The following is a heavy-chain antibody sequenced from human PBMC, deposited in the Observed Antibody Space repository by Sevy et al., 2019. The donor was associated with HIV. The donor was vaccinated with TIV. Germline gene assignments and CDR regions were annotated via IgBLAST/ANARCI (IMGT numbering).Heavy chain of an antibody. CDR1: GYTFTGYY. D-gene: IGHD3-10*01. J-gene: IGHJ4*02. V-gene: IGHV1-2*06. CDR2: INPNSGGT. CDR3: ARGGGIGAREYYFDY. Sequence: ASVKVSCKASGYTFTGYYIHWVRQAPGQGLEWMGRINPNSGGTNYAQKFQGRVTMTRDTSISTAYMELSRLRSDDTAVYYCARGGGIGAREYYFDYWGQGTLVTVSS.